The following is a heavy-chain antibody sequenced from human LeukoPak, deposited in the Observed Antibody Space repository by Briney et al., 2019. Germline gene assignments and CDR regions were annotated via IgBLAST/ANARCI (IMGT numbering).Heavy chain of an antibody. CDR2: MRRDGNEI. J-gene: IGHJ4*02. CDR3: MTAAGYNFGQY. V-gene: IGHV3-7*03. Sequence: GGSLRLSCSASGFTFSTYWMSWVRQVPGKGLEWVANMRRDGNEIYYLDSVRGRFTISRDNSKNTLYLQMNSLRAEDTAIYYCMTAAGYNFGQYWGQGTLVTVSS. CDR1: GFTFSTYW. D-gene: IGHD5-18*01.